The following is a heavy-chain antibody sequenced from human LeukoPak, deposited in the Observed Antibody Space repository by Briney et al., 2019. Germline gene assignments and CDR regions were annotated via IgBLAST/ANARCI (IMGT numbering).Heavy chain of an antibody. CDR2: IYYSGST. J-gene: IGHJ3*02. CDR1: GGSISSSSYY. Sequence: SETLSLTCTVSGGSISSSSYYWGWIRQPPGKGLEWIGYIYYSGSTNYNPSLKSRVTISVDTSKNQFSLKLSSVTAADTAVYYCARWSYRLLNAFDIWGQGTMVTVSS. D-gene: IGHD3-16*02. CDR3: ARWSYRLLNAFDI. V-gene: IGHV4-61*05.